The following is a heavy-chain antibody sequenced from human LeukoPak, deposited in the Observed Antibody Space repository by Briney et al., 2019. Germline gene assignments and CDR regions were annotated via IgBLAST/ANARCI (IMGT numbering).Heavy chain of an antibody. Sequence: SGTLSLTCTVSGGSISSYYWSWIRQPPGEGLEWIGYIYYRGSTNYILSLKSRVTISVDTSKNQFSLKLSSVTAADTAVYYCARGLRYFDLAFDYWGQGTLVTV. CDR3: ARGLRYFDLAFDY. CDR2: IYYRGST. D-gene: IGHD3-9*01. V-gene: IGHV4-59*01. J-gene: IGHJ4*02. CDR1: GGSISSYY.